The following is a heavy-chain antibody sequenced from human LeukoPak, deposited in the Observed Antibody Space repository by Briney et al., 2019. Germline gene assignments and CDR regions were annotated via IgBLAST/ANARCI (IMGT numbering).Heavy chain of an antibody. CDR1: GFTFNCYR. Sequence: GGSLRLSCAASGFTFNCYRMNWARPPPGRRLEWVSSISSSSSYIYYADPVKGRFTISRDNAKNSLYLQMNSLRAEDTAVYYCASDRGYSYGYYMDVWGKGTTVTVSS. CDR2: ISSSSSYI. CDR3: ASDRGYSYGYYMDV. D-gene: IGHD5-18*01. V-gene: IGHV3-21*01. J-gene: IGHJ6*03.